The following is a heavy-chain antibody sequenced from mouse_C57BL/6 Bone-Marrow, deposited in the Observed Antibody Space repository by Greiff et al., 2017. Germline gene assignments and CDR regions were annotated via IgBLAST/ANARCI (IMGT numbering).Heavy chain of an antibody. CDR3: ARHYGSTYWYFDV. Sequence: VQLQQSGPELVKPGASVKISCKASGYTFTDYYMNWVKQSHGKSLEWIGDINPNNGGTCYNQKFKGKATLTVDKSSSTAYMELRSLTSEDSAIYYCARHYGSTYWYFDVWGTGTTVTVSS. CDR2: INPNNGGT. V-gene: IGHV1-26*01. CDR1: GYTFTDYY. D-gene: IGHD1-1*01. J-gene: IGHJ1*03.